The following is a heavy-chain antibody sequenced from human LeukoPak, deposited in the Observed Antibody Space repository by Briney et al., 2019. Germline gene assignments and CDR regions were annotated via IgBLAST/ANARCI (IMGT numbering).Heavy chain of an antibody. CDR3: ARDLRDGPDY. CDR2: IWYDGSNK. Sequence: GGSLRLSCAASGFTFSSYSMNWVRQAPGKGLEWVAIIWYDGSNKYYADSVRGRFTISRDISENTLYLQMNSLRVEDTALYYCARDLRDGPDYWGQGTLVTVSS. CDR1: GFTFSSYS. V-gene: IGHV3-33*08. J-gene: IGHJ4*02. D-gene: IGHD5-24*01.